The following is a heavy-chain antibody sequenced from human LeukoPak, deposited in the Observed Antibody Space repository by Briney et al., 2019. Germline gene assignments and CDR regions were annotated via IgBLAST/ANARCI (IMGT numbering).Heavy chain of an antibody. D-gene: IGHD3-3*01. J-gene: IGHJ4*02. CDR1: GGSISVTPYY. V-gene: IGHV4-39*07. Sequence: SETLSLTCATSGGSISVTPYYWGWLRQPPGKGLEWVGSIYYSGSTYYNPSLKSRPTISVDTSKNQFSLKLTSVTAADTAVYYCARASTIFGHFAYWGRETLVTVSS. CDR3: ARASTIFGHFAY. CDR2: IYYSGST.